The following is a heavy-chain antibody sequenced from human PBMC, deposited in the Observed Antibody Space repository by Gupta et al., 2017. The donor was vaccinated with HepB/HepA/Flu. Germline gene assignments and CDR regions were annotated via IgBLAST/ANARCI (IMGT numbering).Heavy chain of an antibody. D-gene: IGHD1-26*01. CDR1: GASVSSNTAA. J-gene: IGHJ4*02. CDR2: TFYRSKWNN. CDR3: ARGEVGWELRY. Sequence: QVQLHQSGPGLVKPSQTLSLTCAISGASVSSNTAAWTWIRLSPSRGLEWLGRTFYRSKWNNDYALSVRSRININADTSKNQVSLQLKSVTPEDTAVYYCARGEVGWELRYWGQGTLVTVSS. V-gene: IGHV6-1*01.